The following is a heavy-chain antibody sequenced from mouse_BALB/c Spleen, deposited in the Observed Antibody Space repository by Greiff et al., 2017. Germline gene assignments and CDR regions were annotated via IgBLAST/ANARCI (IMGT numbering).Heavy chain of an antibody. J-gene: IGHJ2*01. CDR3: TISIYDGYWDFDY. D-gene: IGHD2-3*01. Sequence: VQLQQSGTVLARPGASVKMSCKASGYTFTSYWMHWVKQRPGQGLEWIGAIYPGNSDTSYNQKFKGKAKLTAVTSTSTAYMELSSLTNEDSAVYYCTISIYDGYWDFDYWGQGTTLTVSS. V-gene: IGHV1-5*01. CDR1: GYTFTSYW. CDR2: IYPGNSDT.